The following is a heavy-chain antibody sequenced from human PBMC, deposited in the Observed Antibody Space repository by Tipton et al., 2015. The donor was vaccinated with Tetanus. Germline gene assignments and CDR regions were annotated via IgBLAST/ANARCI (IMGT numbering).Heavy chain of an antibody. CDR1: GYTLTDYF. J-gene: IGHJ2*01. D-gene: IGHD3-16*01. CDR2: INPNGGGT. V-gene: IGHV1-2*02. Sequence: QSGPEVKKPGTSVKVSCKVSGYTLTDYFIHWVRQAPGQGLEWMGWINPNGGGTRYAQNLQGRVTMTRDTSTSTAYLELNRLTSGDTAVYYCARLGGIQRYFDRWGRGTLVSVSS. CDR3: ARLGGIQRYFDR.